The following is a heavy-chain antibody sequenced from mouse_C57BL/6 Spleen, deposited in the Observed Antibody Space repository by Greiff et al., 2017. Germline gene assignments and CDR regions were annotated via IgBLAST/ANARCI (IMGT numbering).Heavy chain of an antibody. CDR2: ISYDGSN. J-gene: IGHJ3*01. CDR1: GYSITSGYY. V-gene: IGHV3-6*01. Sequence: VQLKESGPGLVKPSQSLSLTCSVTGYSITSGYYWNWIRQFPGNKLEWMGYISYDGSNNYNPSLKNRISITRDTSKNQFFLKLNSVTTEDTATYYCAREEARGVAYWGQGTLVTVSA. CDR3: AREEARGVAY.